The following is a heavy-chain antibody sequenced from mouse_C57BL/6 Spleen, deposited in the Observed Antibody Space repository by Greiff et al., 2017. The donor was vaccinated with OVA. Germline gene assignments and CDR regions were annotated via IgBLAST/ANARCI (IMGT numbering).Heavy chain of an antibody. D-gene: IGHD2-4*01. J-gene: IGHJ3*01. Sequence: QVHVKQSGAELARPGASVKLSCKASGYTFTSYWMHWVKQRPGQGLEWIGYINPSSGYTKYNQKFKDKATLTADKSSSTAYMQLSSLTYEDSAVYYCAKTGDYDYDDWFAYWGQGTLVTVSA. CDR3: AKTGDYDYDDWFAY. CDR1: GYTFTSYW. V-gene: IGHV1-7*01. CDR2: INPSSGYT.